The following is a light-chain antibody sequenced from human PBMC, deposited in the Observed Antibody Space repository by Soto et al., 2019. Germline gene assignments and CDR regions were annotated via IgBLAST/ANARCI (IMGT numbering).Light chain of an antibody. V-gene: IGKV1-5*01. CDR1: QTISSW. J-gene: IGKJ1*01. CDR3: QQYNSYWS. Sequence: DIQMTRSPSTLSSSVGDRVTITCRASQTISSWLAWYQQKPGKAPNLLIYDASTLERGVPSRFSGTGSGTEFTLTIDRLQHDDFATYYCQQYNSYWSFGQGTKVDIK. CDR2: DAS.